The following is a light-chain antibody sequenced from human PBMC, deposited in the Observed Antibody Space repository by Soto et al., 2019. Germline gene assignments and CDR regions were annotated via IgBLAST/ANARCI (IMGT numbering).Light chain of an antibody. CDR2: EGS. CDR3: CSYAGSSTFV. V-gene: IGLV2-23*01. Sequence: QSVLTQPASVSGSPGQSITISCTGTSSDVGSYNLVSWYQQHPGKAPKVMIYEGSKRPSGVSNRFSGSKSGNTASLTISGLQAEDEADYYCCSYAGSSTFVLGTGTKVTV. J-gene: IGLJ1*01. CDR1: SSDVGSYNL.